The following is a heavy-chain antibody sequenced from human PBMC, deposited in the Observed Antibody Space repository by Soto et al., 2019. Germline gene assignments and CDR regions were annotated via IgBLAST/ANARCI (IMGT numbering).Heavy chain of an antibody. Sequence: PSETLSLTCTVSGGPVSSGSYYWSWIRQPPGKGLEWIGYIYYSGSTNYNPSLKSRVTISVDTSKNQFSLKLSSVTAADTAVYYCATSDFTGTNYGMDVWGQGTTVTVSS. CDR2: IYYSGST. J-gene: IGHJ6*02. D-gene: IGHD3-3*01. CDR3: ATSDFTGTNYGMDV. V-gene: IGHV4-61*01. CDR1: GGPVSSGSYY.